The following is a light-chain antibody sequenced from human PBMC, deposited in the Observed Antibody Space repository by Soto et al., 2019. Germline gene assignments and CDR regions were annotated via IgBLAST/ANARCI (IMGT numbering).Light chain of an antibody. V-gene: IGKV3-15*01. CDR2: GAS. CDR3: QQYNNWWT. Sequence: EIVMTQSPATLSVSPGERATLSCRASQSVSNNLAWYQKKPGQAPRLLIYGASTRATGIPARFSGSGSGTDFTLTISSLQSEYFAFYYCQQYNNWWTFGQGTRVDFK. CDR1: QSVSNN. J-gene: IGKJ1*01.